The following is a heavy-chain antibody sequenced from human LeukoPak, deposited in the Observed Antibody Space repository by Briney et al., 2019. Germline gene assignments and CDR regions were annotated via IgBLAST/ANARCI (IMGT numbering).Heavy chain of an antibody. CDR3: ARDGGNYSPQDY. CDR2: INVDGSMP. D-gene: IGHD1-26*01. CDR1: GFTFSNYW. Sequence: GGSLRLSRAASGFTFSNYWMHWVRQAPGKGLVWVSCINVDGSMPTYADSVKGRFTISRDNAKNTLSLQMNSLRAGDTGVYYCARDGGNYSPQDYWGQGTLVTVCS. J-gene: IGHJ4*02. V-gene: IGHV3-74*01.